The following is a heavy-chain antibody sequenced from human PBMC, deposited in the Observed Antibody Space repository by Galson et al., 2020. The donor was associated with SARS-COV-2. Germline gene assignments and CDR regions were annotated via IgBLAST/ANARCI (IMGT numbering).Heavy chain of an antibody. V-gene: IGHV4-4*02. D-gene: IGHD6-13*01. Sequence: SETLSLTCVVSGGSISSNNWWSWVRQPPGKGLEWIGEIYHTGTTNDNPSLESRVIISVDKSKNQFSLRLRSVTAADTAVYYCARDGAGAAAGTGGLSSWGQGTLVPVSS. CDR3: ARDGAGAAAGTGGLSS. CDR2: IYHTGTT. J-gene: IGHJ5*02. CDR1: GGSISSNNW.